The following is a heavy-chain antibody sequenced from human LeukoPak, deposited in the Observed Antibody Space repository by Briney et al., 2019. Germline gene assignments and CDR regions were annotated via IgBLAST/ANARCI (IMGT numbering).Heavy chain of an antibody. D-gene: IGHD2-2*01. CDR2: INWNGGST. Sequence: PGGSLRLSCAASGFTFDDYGMSWVRQAPGKGLEWVSGINWNGGSTGYADSVKGRFTISRDNAKNSLYLQMNSLRAEDTALYHCARARDCSITSCYGYYYYGMDVWGQGTTVTVSS. J-gene: IGHJ6*02. V-gene: IGHV3-20*01. CDR1: GFTFDDYG. CDR3: ARARDCSITSCYGYYYYGMDV.